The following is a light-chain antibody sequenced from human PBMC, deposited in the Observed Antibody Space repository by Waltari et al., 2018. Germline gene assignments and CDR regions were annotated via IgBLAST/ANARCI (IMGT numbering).Light chain of an antibody. CDR3: CSYAGSDTAFV. CDR1: SSDVGGYTY. J-gene: IGLJ1*01. Sequence: QSALTQPRSVSGSPGQSVTISCTGTSSDVGGYTYFSWYHQHPGKAPKLMIYDVNKRPSGVPDRFSGSKSGNTASLTISGLQAEDEVDYYCCSYAGSDTAFVFGTGTKVTVL. V-gene: IGLV2-11*01. CDR2: DVN.